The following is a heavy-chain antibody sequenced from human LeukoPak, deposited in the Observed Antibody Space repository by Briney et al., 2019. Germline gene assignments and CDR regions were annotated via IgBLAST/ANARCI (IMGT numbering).Heavy chain of an antibody. CDR1: GFTFSSYW. CDR3: ARARGDGYQWYFDL. D-gene: IGHD2-21*01. Sequence: GGSLRLSCAASGFTFSSYWMNWVRQAPGKGLEWLANIKQDGSEKNYVDFVKGRFTISRDNAKNSLDLQMNSLRAEDTAMYYCARARGDGYQWYFDLWGRGTLVTVSS. J-gene: IGHJ2*01. CDR2: IKQDGSEK. V-gene: IGHV3-7*01.